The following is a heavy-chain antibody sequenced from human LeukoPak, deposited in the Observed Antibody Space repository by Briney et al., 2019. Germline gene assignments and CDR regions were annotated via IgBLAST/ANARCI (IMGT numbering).Heavy chain of an antibody. J-gene: IGHJ4*02. CDR2: IYSGGST. Sequence: GGSLRLSCAASGFTVSSNYMSWVRQAPGKGLEWVSVIYSGGSTYYADSVKGRFTISRDNSKNTLYLQMNSLRAEDTAVYYCASQGPRIAAAGTVDYWGQGTLVTVSS. V-gene: IGHV3-53*01. CDR1: GFTVSSNY. D-gene: IGHD6-13*01. CDR3: ASQGPRIAAAGTVDY.